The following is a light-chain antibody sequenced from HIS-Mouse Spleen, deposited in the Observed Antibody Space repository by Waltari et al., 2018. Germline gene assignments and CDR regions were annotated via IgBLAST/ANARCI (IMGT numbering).Light chain of an antibody. Sequence: QSALTQPRSVSGSPGQSVTIPCTGTSSDCGGYNYFSWYQQHPGKAPKLMIYDVSKRPSGVPDRFSGSKSGNTASLTISGLQAEDEADYYCCSYAGSYTYVFGTGTKVTVL. CDR1: SSDCGGYNY. J-gene: IGLJ1*01. CDR2: DVS. V-gene: IGLV2-11*02. CDR3: CSYAGSYTYV.